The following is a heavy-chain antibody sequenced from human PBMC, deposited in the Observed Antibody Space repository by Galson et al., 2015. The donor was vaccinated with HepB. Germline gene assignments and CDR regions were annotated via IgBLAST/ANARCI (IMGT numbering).Heavy chain of an antibody. CDR1: GFTFSSYA. CDR2: ISYDGSNK. CDR3: ARGSYDILTGYPDYYYYGMDV. Sequence: CAASGFTFSSYAMHWVRQAPGKGLEWVAVISYDGSNKYYADSVKGRFTISRDNSKNTLYLQMNSLRAEDTAVYYCARGSYDILTGYPDYYYYGMDVWGQGTTVTVSS. J-gene: IGHJ6*02. D-gene: IGHD3-9*01. V-gene: IGHV3-30*04.